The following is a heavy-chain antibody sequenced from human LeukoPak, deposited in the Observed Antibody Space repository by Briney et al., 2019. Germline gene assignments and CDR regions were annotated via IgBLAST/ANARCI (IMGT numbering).Heavy chain of an antibody. Sequence: ASVKVSCKASGYTFTSYGISWVRQAPGQGLEWMGWISAYNGNTNYAQKLQGRVTMTTDTSTSTAYMELRSLRSDDTAVYYCARERGMRYYYDSSGLFDYWGQGTLVTVSS. J-gene: IGHJ4*02. D-gene: IGHD3-22*01. CDR3: ARERGMRYYYDSSGLFDY. V-gene: IGHV1-18*01. CDR2: ISAYNGNT. CDR1: GYTFTSYG.